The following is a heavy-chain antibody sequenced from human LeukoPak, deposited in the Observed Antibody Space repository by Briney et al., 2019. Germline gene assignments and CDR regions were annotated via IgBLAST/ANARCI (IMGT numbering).Heavy chain of an antibody. J-gene: IGHJ5*02. CDR1: GFTFSNAW. V-gene: IGHV3-15*01. CDR3: TAALPWFDP. Sequence: GGSLRLSCTASGFTFSNAWMSWVRQAPGKGLEWVGRIKSKIDGGSIDYAGPVKGRFTISRDDSRNTVSLQMNSLKIEDTAVYYCTAALPWFDPWGQGTLVTVSS. CDR2: IKSKIDGGSI. D-gene: IGHD2-21*02.